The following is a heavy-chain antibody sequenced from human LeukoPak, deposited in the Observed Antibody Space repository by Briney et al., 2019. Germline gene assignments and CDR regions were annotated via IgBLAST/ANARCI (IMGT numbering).Heavy chain of an antibody. V-gene: IGHV4-61*02. CDR3: ARDMDGSYYYYGMDV. Sequence: SQTLSLTCTVSGCSISSGSYYWSWIRQPAGKGLEWIGRIYTSGSTNYNPSLKSRVTISVDTSKNQFSLKLSSVTAADTAVYYCARDMDGSYYYYGMDVWGQGTTVTVSS. CDR2: IYTSGST. J-gene: IGHJ6*02. CDR1: GCSISSGSYY. D-gene: IGHD3/OR15-3a*01.